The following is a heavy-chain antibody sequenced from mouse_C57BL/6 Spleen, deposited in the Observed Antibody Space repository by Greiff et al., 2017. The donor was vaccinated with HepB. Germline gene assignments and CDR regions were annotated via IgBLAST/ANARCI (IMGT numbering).Heavy chain of an antibody. CDR2: ISYDGSN. V-gene: IGHV3-6*01. CDR1: GYSITSGYY. D-gene: IGHD3-2*02. Sequence: ESGPGLVKPSQSLSLTCSVTGYSITSGYYWNWLRQFPGNKLEWMGYISYDGSNNYNPSLKNRISITRDTSKKQFFLKLNSVTTEDTATYYCAREGNRQLRLPYAMDYWGQGTSVTVSS. CDR3: AREGNRQLRLPYAMDY. J-gene: IGHJ4*01.